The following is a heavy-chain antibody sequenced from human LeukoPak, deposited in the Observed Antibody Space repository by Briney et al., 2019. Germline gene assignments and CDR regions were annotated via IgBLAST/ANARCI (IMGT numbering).Heavy chain of an antibody. CDR1: GYTFTGHY. CDR3: ARGRATDFFDY. D-gene: IGHD1-26*01. Sequence: ASVKVSCKASGYTFTGHYMHWVRQAPGQGLEWMGWINLHSGGTNYAQNFQGSVIMTGDTSISTAYMELSRLRSDDTAVYYCARGRATDFFDYWGQGTLVTVSS. CDR2: INLHSGGT. J-gene: IGHJ4*02. V-gene: IGHV1-2*02.